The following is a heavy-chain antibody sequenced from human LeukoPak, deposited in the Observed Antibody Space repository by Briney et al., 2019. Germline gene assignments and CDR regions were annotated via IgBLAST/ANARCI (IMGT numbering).Heavy chain of an antibody. D-gene: IGHD2-15*01. CDR1: GFTFSDYY. Sequence: GGSLRLSCAASGFTFSDYYMSWIRQAPGKGLEWVSYISSSGSTIYYGDSVKGRFAISRDNAKNSLYLQMNSLRAEDTAVYYCARGCSGGSCYSSYYYYYMDVWGKGTTVTVSS. J-gene: IGHJ6*03. CDR2: ISSSGSTI. V-gene: IGHV3-11*01. CDR3: ARGCSGGSCYSSYYYYYMDV.